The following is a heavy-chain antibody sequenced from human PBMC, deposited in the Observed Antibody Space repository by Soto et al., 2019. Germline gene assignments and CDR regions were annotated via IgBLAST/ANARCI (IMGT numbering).Heavy chain of an antibody. CDR3: TTDRFGWVFGVVPDSRYGMDL. CDR1: GFTFSNAW. V-gene: IGHV3-15*07. Sequence: PGGSLRLSCAASGFTFSNAWMNWVRQAPGKGLEWVGRIKGKTDGGTTDYAAPVKGRFTISRDDSKNTLYLQMNSLKTDDTAVYYCTTDRFGWVFGVVPDSRYGMDLWGQGTTVTVSS. J-gene: IGHJ6*02. CDR2: IKGKTDGGTT. D-gene: IGHD3-3*01.